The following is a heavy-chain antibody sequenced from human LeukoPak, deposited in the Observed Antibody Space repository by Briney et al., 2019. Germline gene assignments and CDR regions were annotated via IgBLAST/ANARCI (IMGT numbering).Heavy chain of an antibody. V-gene: IGHV3-9*01. CDR2: ISWNSGSI. Sequence: GGSLRLSCAASGSTFDDYAMHWVRQAPGKGLEWVSGISWNSGSIGYADSVKGRFTISRDNAKNSLYLQMNSLRAEDTAVYYCARDRLKGIAAAGFDYWGQGTLVTVFS. CDR1: GSTFDDYA. CDR3: ARDRLKGIAAAGFDY. D-gene: IGHD6-13*01. J-gene: IGHJ4*02.